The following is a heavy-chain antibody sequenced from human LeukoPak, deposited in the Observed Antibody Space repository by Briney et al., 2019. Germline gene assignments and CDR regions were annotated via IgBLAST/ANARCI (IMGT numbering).Heavy chain of an antibody. CDR1: GYSISSGYY. Sequence: SETPSLTCTVSGYSISSGYYWVWIRQPPGKGLEWIGSIYHSGSTNYNPSLKSRVTISVDTSKNQFSLKVSSVTAADTAVYYCARGDCSSTICYSPMDVWGKGTTVTVSS. J-gene: IGHJ6*03. CDR2: IYHSGST. CDR3: ARGDCSSTICYSPMDV. D-gene: IGHD2-2*01. V-gene: IGHV4-38-2*02.